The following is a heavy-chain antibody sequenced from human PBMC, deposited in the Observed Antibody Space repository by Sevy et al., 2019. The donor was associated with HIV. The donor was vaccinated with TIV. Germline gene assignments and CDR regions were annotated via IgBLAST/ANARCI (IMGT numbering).Heavy chain of an antibody. CDR3: ARVDRTLIHPRAYMDV. D-gene: IGHD2-2*03. J-gene: IGHJ6*03. CDR1: GYTFTDYY. CDR2: INPYSGVT. Sequence: ASVKVSCKASGYTFTDYYIHWVRQAPGQGLECMGWINPYSGVTHYAREFQGRVTMTTDTSISTAYMELTSLRSDDTAVYYCARVDRTLIHPRAYMDVWGKGTTVTVSS. V-gene: IGHV1-2*02.